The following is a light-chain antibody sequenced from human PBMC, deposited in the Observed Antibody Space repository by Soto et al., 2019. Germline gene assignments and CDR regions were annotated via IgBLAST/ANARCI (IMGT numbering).Light chain of an antibody. CDR1: SSNIGRNT. CDR2: SND. J-gene: IGLJ1*01. CDR3: AAWDDSLNGYV. Sequence: QSVVTQPPSESGTPGQRVTISCSGSSSNIGRNTVNWYQQLPGTAPKLLMYSNDQRSSGVPDRFSGSKSGTSASLAISGLQSEDEADYYCAAWDDSLNGYVFGTGTKVTVL. V-gene: IGLV1-44*01.